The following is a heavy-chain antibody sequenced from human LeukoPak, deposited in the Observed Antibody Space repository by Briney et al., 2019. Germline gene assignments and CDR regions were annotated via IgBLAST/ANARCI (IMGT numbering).Heavy chain of an antibody. Sequence: ASVKVSCKASGGTFSSYAISWVRQAPGQGPEWMGGIIPSLGTANYAQKFKGRVTITADKSTSTAYMELSSLRSEDTAVYYCARDRIAVAGRKYYYYMDVWGKGTTVTVSS. CDR1: GGTFSSYA. V-gene: IGHV1-69*06. CDR3: ARDRIAVAGRKYYYYMDV. J-gene: IGHJ6*03. CDR2: IIPSLGTA. D-gene: IGHD6-19*01.